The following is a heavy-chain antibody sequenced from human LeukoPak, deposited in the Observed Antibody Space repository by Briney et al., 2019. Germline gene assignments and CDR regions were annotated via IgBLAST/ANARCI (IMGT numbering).Heavy chain of an antibody. CDR2: IDASGSNI. Sequence: GGSLRLSCAASGFVFSSYAMNWVRQAPGKGLERVSVIDASGSNIESADSVKGRFTISRDNSKNTLYLQMNSLRAEDTAVYYCGSVLRTVANWGQGTLVTVSS. CDR3: GSVLRTVAN. CDR1: GFVFSSYA. J-gene: IGHJ4*02. D-gene: IGHD2-15*01. V-gene: IGHV3-23*05.